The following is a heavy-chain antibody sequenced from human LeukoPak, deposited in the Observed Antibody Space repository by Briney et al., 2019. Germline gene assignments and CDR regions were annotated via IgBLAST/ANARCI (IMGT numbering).Heavy chain of an antibody. Sequence: PGGSLRLSCAASGFTFSSYEMNWVRRAPGNGLEWVSYISSSGSTIYYADSVKGRFTISRDNAKNSLYLQMNSLRAEDTAVYYCAELGITMIGGVWGKGTTVTISS. J-gene: IGHJ6*04. CDR2: ISSSGSTI. D-gene: IGHD3-10*02. CDR3: AELGITMIGGV. CDR1: GFTFSSYE. V-gene: IGHV3-48*03.